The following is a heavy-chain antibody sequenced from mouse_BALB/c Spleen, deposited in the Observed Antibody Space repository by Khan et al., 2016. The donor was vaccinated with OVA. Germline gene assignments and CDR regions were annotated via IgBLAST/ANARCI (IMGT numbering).Heavy chain of an antibody. J-gene: IGHJ3*01. CDR1: GYAFSNYL. Sequence: QIQLVQSGAELVRPGTSVKVSCKASGYAFSNYLIEWLKQRPGQGLEWIGVINPGSGGTKYNEKFKDKATLTADTSSSTAYMQLSSLTSDDSALYFCSRSGYGFGAYWGPGTLVTVSA. D-gene: IGHD3-2*02. CDR2: INPGSGGT. CDR3: SRSGYGFGAY. V-gene: IGHV1-54*03.